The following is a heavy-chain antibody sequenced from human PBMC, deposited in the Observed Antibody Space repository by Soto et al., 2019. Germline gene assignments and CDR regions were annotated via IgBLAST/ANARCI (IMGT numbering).Heavy chain of an antibody. D-gene: IGHD1-26*01. CDR3: ARGGPGIVGATTQFDY. J-gene: IGHJ4*02. V-gene: IGHV1-69*01. CDR1: GGNFSSYA. CDR2: IIPIFGTA. Sequence: VQLVQSGAEVKKPGSSVKVSCKASGGNFSSYAISWVRQAPGQGLEWLGGIIPIFGTANYAQKFQGRVTITADESTSTSYMELSSLISEDTAVYYCARGGPGIVGATTQFDYWGQGTLVTVSS.